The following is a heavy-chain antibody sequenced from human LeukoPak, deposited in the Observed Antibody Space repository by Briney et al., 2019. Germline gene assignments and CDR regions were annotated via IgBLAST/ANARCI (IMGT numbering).Heavy chain of an antibody. D-gene: IGHD1-26*01. CDR3: ARSGLGYYYYYYMDV. J-gene: IGHJ6*03. CDR1: GGSISSYY. CDR2: IYTSGST. Sequence: PSETLSLTCTVSGGSISSYYWSWIRQHAGKGLEWIGRIYTSGSTNYNPSLKSRVTMSVDTSKNQFSLKLSSVTAADTAVYYCARSGLGYYYYYYMDVWGKGTTVTVSS. V-gene: IGHV4-4*07.